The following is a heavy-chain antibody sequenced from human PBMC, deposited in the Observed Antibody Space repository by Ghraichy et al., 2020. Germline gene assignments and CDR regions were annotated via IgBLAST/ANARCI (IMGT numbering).Heavy chain of an antibody. CDR3: AREKDTAMATPFDY. J-gene: IGHJ4*02. CDR1: GGSFSGYY. V-gene: IGHV4-34*01. Sequence: SETLSLTCAVYGGSFSGYYWSWIRQPPGKGLEWIGEINHSGSTNYNPSLKSRVTISVDTSKNQFSLKLSSVTAADTAVYYCAREKDTAMATPFDYWGQGTLVTVSS. CDR2: INHSGST. D-gene: IGHD5-18*01.